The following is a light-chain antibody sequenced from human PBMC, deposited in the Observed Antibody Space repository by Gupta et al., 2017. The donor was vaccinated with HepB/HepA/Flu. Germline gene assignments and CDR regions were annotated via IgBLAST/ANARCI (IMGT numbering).Light chain of an antibody. Sequence: AVMTQSPLFLPVTLGQPASISYRSSQSLAYSDGNTFLHLFQQRPGQSPRRLIYRVSKRDSGVPDRFSGSGSGTDFTLKISRVEAEDVGIYYCVQGTYWPLTFGGGTKVEIK. J-gene: IGKJ4*01. V-gene: IGKV2-30*01. CDR2: RVS. CDR3: VQGTYWPLT. CDR1: QSLAYSDGNTF.